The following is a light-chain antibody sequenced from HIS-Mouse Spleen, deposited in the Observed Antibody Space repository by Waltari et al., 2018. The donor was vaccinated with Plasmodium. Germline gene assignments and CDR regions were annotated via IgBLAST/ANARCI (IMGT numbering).Light chain of an antibody. CDR3: QAWDSSTDYV. CDR2: QES. V-gene: IGLV3-1*01. CDR1: KLGDKY. J-gene: IGLJ1*01. Sequence: SYELTQPPSVSVSPGQTASITCSGDKLGDKYACWYQQKPGQSPVLVIYQESKRPSGIPVRFSGSNSGNTATLTISGTQAMDEADYYCQAWDSSTDYVFGTGTKVTVL.